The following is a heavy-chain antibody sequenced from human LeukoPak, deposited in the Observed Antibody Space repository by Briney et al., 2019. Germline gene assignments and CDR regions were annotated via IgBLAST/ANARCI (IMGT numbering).Heavy chain of an antibody. J-gene: IGHJ6*03. D-gene: IGHD2-8*01. CDR2: INLNGGGT. CDR3: ATRCTNGVCYKAYYMDV. Sequence: GASVKVSCKASGYTLTSYYRHWVRQAPGQGLEWLGWINLNGGGTLSAQKFQGRVTMTRDASISTAYMELSGLRSDDTAVYYCATRCTNGVCYKAYYMDVWGKGTTVTVSS. V-gene: IGHV1-2*02. CDR1: GYTLTSYY.